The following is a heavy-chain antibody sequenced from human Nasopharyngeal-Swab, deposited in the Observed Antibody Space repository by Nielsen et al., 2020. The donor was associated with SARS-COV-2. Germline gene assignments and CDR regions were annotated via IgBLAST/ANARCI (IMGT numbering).Heavy chain of an antibody. CDR2: TEIGGTT. CDR3: ADPPFSEY. V-gene: IGHV3-53*01. CDR1: GLTVSSTY. J-gene: IGHJ4*02. Sequence: GESLKISCAVSGLTVSSTYMSWVRQAPGKGLEWVSVTEIGGTTHYADSVKGRFTISRDNSKSTLYLQMNSLRADDTALYYCADPPFSEYWGQGTLVTVSS.